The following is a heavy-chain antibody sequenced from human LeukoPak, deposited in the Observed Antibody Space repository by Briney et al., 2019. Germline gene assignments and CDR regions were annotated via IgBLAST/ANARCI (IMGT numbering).Heavy chain of an antibody. J-gene: IGHJ3*02. CDR3: AKRGPYYYDSSGPDDAFDI. D-gene: IGHD3-22*01. CDR1: GFTFSSYA. Sequence: GGSLRLSCAASGFTFSSYAMSWVRQAPGKGLEWVSAISGSGGSTYYADSVKGRFTISRDNSKNTLYLQMNSPRAEDTAVYYCAKRGPYYYDSSGPDDAFDIWGQGTMVTVSS. CDR2: ISGSGGST. V-gene: IGHV3-23*01.